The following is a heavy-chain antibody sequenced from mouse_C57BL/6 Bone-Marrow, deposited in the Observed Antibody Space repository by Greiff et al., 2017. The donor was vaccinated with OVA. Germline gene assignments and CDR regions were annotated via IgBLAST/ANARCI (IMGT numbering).Heavy chain of an antibody. D-gene: IGHD3-2*02. CDR2: ISYDGSN. CDR1: GYSITSGYY. Sequence: EVKLQESGPGLVKPSQSLSLTCSVTGYSITSGYYWNWIRQFPGNKLEWMGYISYDGSNNYNPSLKNRISITRDTSKNQFFLKLNSVTTEDTATYYCARDLGTAQVYYFDYWGQGTTLTVSS. CDR3: ARDLGTAQVYYFDY. J-gene: IGHJ2*01. V-gene: IGHV3-6*01.